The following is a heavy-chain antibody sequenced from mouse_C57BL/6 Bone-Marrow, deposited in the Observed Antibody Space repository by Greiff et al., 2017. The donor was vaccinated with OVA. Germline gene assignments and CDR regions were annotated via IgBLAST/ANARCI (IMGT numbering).Heavy chain of an antibody. V-gene: IGHV1-82*01. J-gene: IGHJ2*01. CDR1: GYAFSSSW. D-gene: IGHD2-3*01. Sequence: VKLVESGPELVKPGASVKISCKASGYAFSSSWMNWVKQRPGKGLEWIGRIYPGDGDTNYNGKFKGKATLTADKSSSTAYMQRSSLTSEDSAVYFCARHEDGYYASYFDYWGQGTTLTVSS. CDR2: IYPGDGDT. CDR3: ARHEDGYYASYFDY.